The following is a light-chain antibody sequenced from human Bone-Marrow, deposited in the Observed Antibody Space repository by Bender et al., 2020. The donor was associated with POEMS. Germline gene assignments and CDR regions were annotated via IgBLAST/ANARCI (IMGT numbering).Light chain of an antibody. CDR3: SSFAGRDIFVV. V-gene: IGLV2-11*01. CDR1: SSDVSGYNY. Sequence: QSALTQPRSVSGSPGQSVTLSCTGTSSDVSGYNYVSWYQQHPGKAPKLLIYDVTKWPSGVPDRFSGSKSGNTASLTISGLQAEDEADYYCSSFAGRDIFVVFGGGTKLTVL. J-gene: IGLJ3*02. CDR2: DVT.